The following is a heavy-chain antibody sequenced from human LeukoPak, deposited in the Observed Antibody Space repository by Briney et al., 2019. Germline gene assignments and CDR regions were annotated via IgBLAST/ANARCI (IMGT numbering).Heavy chain of an antibody. D-gene: IGHD1-26*01. CDR1: GFRFNSHH. J-gene: IGHJ4*02. CDR3: ARQSLGASGLDH. V-gene: IGHV3-30*03. Sequence: QPGGSLRLSCAVSGFRFNSHHMHWVRQAPNKGLEWVAVAPHDRSSPSHAASVNGRFTISRGNSKDTLFLHMDSLRVDDTAIYYCARQSLGASGLDHWGQGVLVTVSS. CDR2: APHDRSSP.